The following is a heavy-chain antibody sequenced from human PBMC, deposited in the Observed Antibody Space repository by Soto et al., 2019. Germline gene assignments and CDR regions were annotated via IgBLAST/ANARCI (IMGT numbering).Heavy chain of an antibody. D-gene: IGHD3-3*01. V-gene: IGHV4-4*02. CDR3: ARYGNDFWSGHHRTLMDV. Sequence: SETLSVTCVVSVGSISCSNWWSWFRQPPVKGLEWIGEIYHSGSTNYNPSLKSRVTISVDKSKNQFSLKLSSVTAADTAVYYCARYGNDFWSGHHRTLMDVWGQGTTVTVSS. CDR2: IYHSGST. CDR1: VGSISCSNW. J-gene: IGHJ6*01.